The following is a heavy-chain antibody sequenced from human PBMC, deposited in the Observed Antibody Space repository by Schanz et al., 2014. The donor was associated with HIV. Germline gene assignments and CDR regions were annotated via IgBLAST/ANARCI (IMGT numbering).Heavy chain of an antibody. Sequence: EVQLVESGGCLAQPGGSLRLSCAASGFTFSNYDMHWVRQATGKGLEWVSGIGSAGDRYYRGSVKGRITISRENAKNSLYLQMNSLRAGDTAVYYCVRGGVRGVIDYFDYWGQGTLVTVSS. CDR2: IGSAGDR. J-gene: IGHJ4*02. V-gene: IGHV3-13*01. D-gene: IGHD3-10*01. CDR1: GFTFSNYD. CDR3: VRGGVRGVIDYFDY.